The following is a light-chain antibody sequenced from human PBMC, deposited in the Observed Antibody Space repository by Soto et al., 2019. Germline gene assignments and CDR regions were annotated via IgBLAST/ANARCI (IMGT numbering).Light chain of an antibody. CDR3: QQYMNWPRT. Sequence: EVVMTQSPATLSVSPGERATLSCRASQSVSSNLAWYQQNRGKAPRLLIYGASTRATGVPARFSGSGSGTEFTLTSSSRQSEDFAVYYCQQYMNWPRTFGQGSKVEIQ. J-gene: IGKJ1*01. V-gene: IGKV3-15*01. CDR2: GAS. CDR1: QSVSSN.